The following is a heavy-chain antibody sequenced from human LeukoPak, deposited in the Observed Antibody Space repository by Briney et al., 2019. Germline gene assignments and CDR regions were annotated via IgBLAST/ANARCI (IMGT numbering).Heavy chain of an antibody. Sequence: GGSLRLSCAASGFTFSSVWMSWVRQAPGEGLEWVANIKQDGSEKYYVDSVKGRFTISRDNAKNSLYLQMNSLRAEDTAVYYCARDFVYYYYGMDVWGQGTTVTVSS. CDR3: ARDFVYYYYGMDV. J-gene: IGHJ6*02. CDR1: GFTFSSVW. CDR2: IKQDGSEK. D-gene: IGHD3-3*01. V-gene: IGHV3-7*01.